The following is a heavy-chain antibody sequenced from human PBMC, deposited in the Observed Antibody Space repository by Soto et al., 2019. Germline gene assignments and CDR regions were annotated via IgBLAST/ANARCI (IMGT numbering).Heavy chain of an antibody. Sequence: EVQLVESGGGLVQPGGSLRLSCAASGFTLSDHYIDWVRQAPEKGLEWVGRSGDRRTSYSTEYAASVKGRFTISRDDSQHSLDLQMNSLKTEDTAVYYCARTPQAGNDFHVWGQGTTVTVSS. CDR2: SGDRRTSYST. D-gene: IGHD6-13*01. CDR1: GFTLSDHY. J-gene: IGHJ6*02. CDR3: ARTPQAGNDFHV. V-gene: IGHV3-72*01.